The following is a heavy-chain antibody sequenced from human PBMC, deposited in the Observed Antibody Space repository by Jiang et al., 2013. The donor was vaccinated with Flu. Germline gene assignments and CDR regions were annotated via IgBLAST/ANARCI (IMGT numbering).Heavy chain of an antibody. V-gene: IGHV4-4*02. J-gene: IGHJ4*02. CDR1: GGSISSQGW. CDR3: ARDSSGWQPIDY. CDR2: IYYSGDT. Sequence: GPGLVKASETLSLTCAVSGGSISSQGWWSWLRQPPGKGLEWIGEIYYSGDTNYNPSFKSRLTISLDRTKNQFSLKLNSVTAADTAVYYCARDSSGWQPIDYWGQGNPGPPSPQ. D-gene: IGHD6-19*01.